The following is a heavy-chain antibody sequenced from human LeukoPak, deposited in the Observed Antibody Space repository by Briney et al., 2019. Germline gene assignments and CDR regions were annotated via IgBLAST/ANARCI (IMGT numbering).Heavy chain of an antibody. D-gene: IGHD3-9*01. Sequence: WASVKVSCKASGYTFTGYYMHWVRQAPGQGLEWMGWINPNSGGTNYAQKFQGRVTMTRDTSISTDYMELRSLRSEDTAVYYCARGAFMTGPDYWGQGTLVTVSS. CDR3: ARGAFMTGPDY. CDR1: GYTFTGYY. V-gene: IGHV1-2*02. J-gene: IGHJ4*02. CDR2: INPNSGGT.